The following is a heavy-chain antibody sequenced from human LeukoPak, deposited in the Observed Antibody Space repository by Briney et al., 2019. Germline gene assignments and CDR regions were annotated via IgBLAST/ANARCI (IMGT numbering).Heavy chain of an antibody. J-gene: IGHJ4*02. CDR1: GYTFANFG. D-gene: IGHD2-2*02. Sequence: ASVKVSCKASGYTFANFGITWVRQAPGQGLEWMGWISVYNGNTNYAQNLQGRVTLTTDTSTSTAYMELRSLRSDNTALYYCARTCSSSSCYMVHWGQGTLVTVSS. CDR2: ISVYNGNT. V-gene: IGHV1-18*01. CDR3: ARTCSSSSCYMVH.